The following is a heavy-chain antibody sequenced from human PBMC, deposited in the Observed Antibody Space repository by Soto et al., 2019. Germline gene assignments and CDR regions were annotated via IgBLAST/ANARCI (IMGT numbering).Heavy chain of an antibody. Sequence: GGSLRLSCAASGFTFTRYSMNWVRQAPGKGLEWVSSISSTTNYIYYGDSMKGRFTISRDNSKNTLYLQMNSLRAEDTAVYYCARDESPVVVVAATFDPWGQGTLVTVSS. D-gene: IGHD2-15*01. CDR1: GFTFTRYS. CDR3: ARDESPVVVVAATFDP. V-gene: IGHV3-21*01. CDR2: ISSTTNYI. J-gene: IGHJ5*02.